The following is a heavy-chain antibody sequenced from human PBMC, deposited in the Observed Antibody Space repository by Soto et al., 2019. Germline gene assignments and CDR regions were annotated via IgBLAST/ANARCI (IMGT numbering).Heavy chain of an antibody. CDR1: GFTFSSYA. CDR3: AKGPTSSSDPFHFDY. Sequence: GGSLRLSCAASGFTFSSYAMSWVRQAPGKGLEWVSAISGSGGSTYYADSVKGRFTISRDNSKNTLYLQMNSLRAEDTAVYYCAKGPTSSSDPFHFDYWGQGTLVTVSS. J-gene: IGHJ4*02. CDR2: ISGSGGST. V-gene: IGHV3-23*01. D-gene: IGHD6-19*01.